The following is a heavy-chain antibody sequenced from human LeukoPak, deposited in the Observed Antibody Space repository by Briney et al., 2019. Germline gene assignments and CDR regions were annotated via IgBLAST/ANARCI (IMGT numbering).Heavy chain of an antibody. V-gene: IGHV1-18*01. Sequence: GASVKVSCKASGYTFTSYGINWVRQAPGQGLEWMGLIITYNGNTNYAQKLQGRVTMTTDTSTSKAYMELRSLRSDDTAVYYCARSYSNYDHYFDYWGQGTLVTVSS. J-gene: IGHJ4*02. D-gene: IGHD4-11*01. CDR1: GYTFTSYG. CDR2: IITYNGNT. CDR3: ARSYSNYDHYFDY.